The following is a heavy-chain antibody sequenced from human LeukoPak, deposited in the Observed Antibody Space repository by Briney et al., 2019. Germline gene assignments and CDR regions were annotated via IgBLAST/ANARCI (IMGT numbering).Heavy chain of an antibody. CDR1: GFTFSSYS. V-gene: IGHV3-48*04. J-gene: IGHJ6*03. D-gene: IGHD2-15*01. CDR2: ISSSSTI. CDR3: AREDRKSRGVDIVRKKETGYYYMDV. Sequence: PGGSLRLSCAASGFTFSSYSMNWVRQAPGKGLEWVSYISSSSTIYYADYVKGRFTIYRDNAKNSLYLQMNSLRAEDTAVYYCAREDRKSRGVDIVRKKETGYYYMDVWGKGTTVTASS.